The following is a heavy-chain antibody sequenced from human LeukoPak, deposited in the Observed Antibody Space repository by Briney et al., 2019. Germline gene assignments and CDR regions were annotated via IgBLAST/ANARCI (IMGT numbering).Heavy chain of an antibody. J-gene: IGHJ4*02. V-gene: IGHV3-30*02. Sequence: GGSLRLSCAASGFTFSSYGMHWVRQAPGKGLEWVAFIRYDGSNKYYADSVKGRFTISRDNSKNTLYLQMNSLRAEDTAVYYCAKDSMWLLDKDGIDYCGQGTLVTVSS. CDR3: AKDSMWLLDKDGIDY. D-gene: IGHD5-12*01. CDR1: GFTFSSYG. CDR2: IRYDGSNK.